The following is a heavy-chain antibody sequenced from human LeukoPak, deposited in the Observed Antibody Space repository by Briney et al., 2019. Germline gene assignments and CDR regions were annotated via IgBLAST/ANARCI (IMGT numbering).Heavy chain of an antibody. D-gene: IGHD3-22*01. CDR1: GFAFGGYA. CDR2: ISYDGSTK. V-gene: IGHV3-30*18. CDR3: AKSPYDSSGPGDAFDI. J-gene: IGHJ3*02. Sequence: GGSLRLSCTASGFAFGGYALSWVRQAPGKGLEWVAVISYDGSTKYYPDFVKGQFTISRDNSKNKLYLQMNSLRAEDTAVYYCAKSPYDSSGPGDAFDIWGQGTMVTVSS.